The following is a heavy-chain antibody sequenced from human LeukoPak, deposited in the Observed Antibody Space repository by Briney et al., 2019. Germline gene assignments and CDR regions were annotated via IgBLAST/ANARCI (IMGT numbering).Heavy chain of an antibody. CDR2: ISSSGSTI. CDR1: GFTFSDYY. D-gene: IGHD3-22*01. Sequence: GGSLRLSCAASGFTFSDYYMSWIRQAPGKGLEWVSYISSSGSTIYYAESVKGRFTISRDNAKNSLYLQMNSLRAEDTAVYYCARARNYYDSSGQPWDAFDIWGQGTMVTVSS. J-gene: IGHJ3*02. CDR3: ARARNYYDSSGQPWDAFDI. V-gene: IGHV3-11*01.